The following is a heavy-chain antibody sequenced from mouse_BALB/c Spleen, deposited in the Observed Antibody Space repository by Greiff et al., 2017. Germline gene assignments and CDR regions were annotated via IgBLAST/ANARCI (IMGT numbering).Heavy chain of an antibody. CDR2: IWSGGST. Sequence: VQLQESGPGLVQPSQSLSITCTVSGFSLTSYGVHWVRQSPGKGLEWLGVIWSGGSTDYNAAFISRLSISKDNSKSQVFFKMNSLQANDTAIYYCARPTATYYAMDYWGQGTSVTVSS. CDR1: GFSLTSYG. V-gene: IGHV2-2*02. CDR3: ARPTATYYAMDY. D-gene: IGHD1-2*01. J-gene: IGHJ4*01.